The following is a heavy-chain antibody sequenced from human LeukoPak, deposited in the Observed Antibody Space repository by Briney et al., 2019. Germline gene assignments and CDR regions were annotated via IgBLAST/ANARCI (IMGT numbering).Heavy chain of an antibody. D-gene: IGHD3-3*02. CDR1: GYTFTSYG. V-gene: IGHV1-18*04. CDR2: ISAYNGNT. Sequence: GASVKVSCKASGYTFTSYGIGWVRQAPGQGLEWMGWISAYNGNTNYAQKVQGRVTMTTDTSTSTAYMELRSLRSDDTAVYYCARSRRILAANWFDPWGQGTLVTVSS. J-gene: IGHJ5*02. CDR3: ARSRRILAANWFDP.